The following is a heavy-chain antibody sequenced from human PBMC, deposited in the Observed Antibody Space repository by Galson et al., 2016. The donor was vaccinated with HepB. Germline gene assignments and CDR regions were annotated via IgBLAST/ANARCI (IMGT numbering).Heavy chain of an antibody. CDR3: ASDPSNIYDCGFDY. CDR1: GVTVSSNF. CDR2: IYVDGNT. Sequence: SLRLSCAASGVTVSSNFMAWVRQAPGKGLEWVSLIYVDGNTRYADSVKGRFTISRDNPKNTLYLQMNSLRAEDTAVYYCASDPSNIYDCGFDYWGQGTLVTVSS. J-gene: IGHJ4*02. D-gene: IGHD3-3*01. V-gene: IGHV3-53*01.